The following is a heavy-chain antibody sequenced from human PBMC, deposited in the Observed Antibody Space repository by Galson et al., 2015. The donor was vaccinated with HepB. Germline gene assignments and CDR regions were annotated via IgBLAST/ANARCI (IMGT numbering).Heavy chain of an antibody. CDR1: GFTFSSYS. D-gene: IGHD6-13*01. J-gene: IGHJ6*03. CDR2: IRSSSSTI. CDR3: AGVPGYSPTYYEYYMDV. Sequence: SLRLSCAASGFTFSSYSMNWVRQAPGKGLEWVSYIRSSSSTIYYADSVKGRFTIARDKAKNSLYLQRNSLRDEDTAVYYCAGVPGYSPTYYEYYMDVWGKGTTLTGS. V-gene: IGHV3-48*02.